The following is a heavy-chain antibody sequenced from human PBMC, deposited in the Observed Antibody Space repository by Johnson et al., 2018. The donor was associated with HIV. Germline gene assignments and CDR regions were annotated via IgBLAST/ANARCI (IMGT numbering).Heavy chain of an antibody. J-gene: IGHJ3*01. CDR3: AKDDNLGVWYSDAFDV. Sequence: AASGFTFADYGMHWVRQPPGKGLEWVAFIAHDESITHYADSVKGRFTMSRDNSKNTLYLQMKSLRPEDTSIYYCAKDDNLGVWYSDAFDVWGQGTVVTVSS. CDR1: GFTFADYG. CDR2: IAHDESIT. D-gene: IGHD6-19*01. V-gene: IGHV3-30*02.